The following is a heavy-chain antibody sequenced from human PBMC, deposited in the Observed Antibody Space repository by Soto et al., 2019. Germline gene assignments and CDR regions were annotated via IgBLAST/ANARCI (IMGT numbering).Heavy chain of an antibody. CDR3: ARSGSAGNSGVVYYGMDV. J-gene: IGHJ6*02. Sequence: SVKVSCKASGYPFTSYYIHWVRQAPGQGLEWMGIINPSGGSTSYAQKFQGRVTMTRDTSTSTVYMELSSLRSEDTAVYYCARSGSAGNSGVVYYGMDVWGQGTTVTVSS. CDR1: GYPFTSYY. D-gene: IGHD3-10*01. V-gene: IGHV1-46*01. CDR2: INPSGGST.